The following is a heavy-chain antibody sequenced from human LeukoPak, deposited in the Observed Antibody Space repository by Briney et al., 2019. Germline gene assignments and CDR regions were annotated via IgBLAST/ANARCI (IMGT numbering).Heavy chain of an antibody. CDR2: INAGNGNT. D-gene: IGHD3-22*01. V-gene: IGHV1-3*01. J-gene: IGHJ4*02. Sequence: AASVKVSCKASGYTFTSYAMHWVRQAPAQRLEWMGWINAGNGNTKYSQKFQGRVTITRDTSASTAYMELSSLRSEDTAVYYCARDYYDSSVATYYFDYWGQGTLVTVSS. CDR1: GYTFTSYA. CDR3: ARDYYDSSVATYYFDY.